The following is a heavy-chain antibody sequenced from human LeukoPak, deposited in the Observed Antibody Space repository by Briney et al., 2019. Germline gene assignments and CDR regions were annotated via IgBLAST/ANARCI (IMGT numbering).Heavy chain of an antibody. J-gene: IGHJ3*02. V-gene: IGHV4-59*11. CDR2: ISYIGST. CDR1: GGSISSHY. Sequence: SETLSLTCTVSGGSISSHYWSWIRQPPGKGLEWIGYISYIGSTNYSPSLKSRVTISVDSSKNQFSLRLSSVTAADTAVYYCAGDHLALNALDIWGQGTMVTLSS. CDR3: AGDHLALNALDI.